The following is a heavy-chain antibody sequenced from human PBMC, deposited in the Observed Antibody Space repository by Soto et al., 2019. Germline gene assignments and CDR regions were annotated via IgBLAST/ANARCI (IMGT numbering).Heavy chain of an antibody. J-gene: IGHJ4*02. CDR1: GYSISSSNW. D-gene: IGHD3-22*01. CDR2: IYYSGST. CDR3: ATRGDDSSGYYYIRY. Sequence: SETLSLTCAVSGYSISSSNWWGWIRQPPGKGLEWIGYIYYSGSTYYNPSLKSRVTMSVDTSKNQFSLKLSSATAVDTAVYYCATRGDDSSGYYYIRYWGQGNVVTVSS. V-gene: IGHV4-28*01.